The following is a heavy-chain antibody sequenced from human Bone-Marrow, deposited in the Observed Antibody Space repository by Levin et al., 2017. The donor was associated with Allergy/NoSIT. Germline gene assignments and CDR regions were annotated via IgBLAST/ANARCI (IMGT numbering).Heavy chain of an antibody. CDR1: GGSVSNGDYY. J-gene: IGHJ6*02. CDR3: ARMLGYCSARNCTGYYSMDV. CDR2: IYYSGDS. V-gene: IGHV4-30-4*01. D-gene: IGHD2-15*01. Sequence: SETLSLTCTVSGGSVSNGDYYWNWIRQSPGTGLEWIGYIYYSGDSHYNPSLKSRLTMSVDTSKNQFFLKVKSVTAADTAVYYCARMLGYCSARNCTGYYSMDVWGQGTTVTVSS.